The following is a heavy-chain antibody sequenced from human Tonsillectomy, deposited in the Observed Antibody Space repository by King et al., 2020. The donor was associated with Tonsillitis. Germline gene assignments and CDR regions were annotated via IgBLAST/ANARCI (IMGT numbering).Heavy chain of an antibody. V-gene: IGHV3-64D*06. CDR3: VKERSPRGAFDI. CDR1: GFTFSSYA. Sequence: VQLVESGGGLVQPGGSLRLSCSASGFTFSSYAMHWVRQAPGKGLEYVSAIGSNGDSTYYADSVKGRFTISRDNSKNTLYLQMSSRRAEDTAVYYYVKERSPRGAFDIWGQGTMVTVSS. CDR2: IGSNGDST. J-gene: IGHJ3*02. D-gene: IGHD1-26*01.